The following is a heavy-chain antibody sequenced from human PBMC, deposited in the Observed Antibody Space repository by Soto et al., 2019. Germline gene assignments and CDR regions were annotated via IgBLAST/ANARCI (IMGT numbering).Heavy chain of an antibody. CDR3: AKGADSSGYYTFDY. J-gene: IGHJ4*02. D-gene: IGHD3-22*01. CDR2: ISYDGSNK. Sequence: QVQLVESGGGVVQPGRSLRLSCAASGFTFSSYGMHWVRQAPGKGLEWVAVISYDGSNKYYADSVKGSFTISRDNSKNTMYLQMNSLRAEDTAVYYCAKGADSSGYYTFDYGGQGTLVTVSS. V-gene: IGHV3-30*18. CDR1: GFTFSSYG.